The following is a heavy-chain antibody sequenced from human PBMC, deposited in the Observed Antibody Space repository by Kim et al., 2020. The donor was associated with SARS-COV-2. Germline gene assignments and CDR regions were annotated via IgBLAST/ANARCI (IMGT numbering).Heavy chain of an antibody. J-gene: IGHJ4*02. CDR2: IYHSGST. Sequence: SETLSLTCAVSGGSISSGGYSWSWIRQPPGKGLEWIGYIYHSGSTYYNPSLKSRVTISVDRYKNQFSLTLSSVTAADTAVYYCARVIDYEGVIDYWGQGTLVTVSS. V-gene: IGHV4-30-2*01. CDR1: GGSISSGGYS. D-gene: IGHD4-17*01. CDR3: ARVIDYEGVIDY.